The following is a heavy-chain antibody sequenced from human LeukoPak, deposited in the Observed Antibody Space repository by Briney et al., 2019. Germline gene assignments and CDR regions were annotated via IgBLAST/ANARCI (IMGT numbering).Heavy chain of an antibody. CDR3: ARGYCGGDCPRDDDAFDI. J-gene: IGHJ3*02. CDR1: GLXVSRNY. V-gene: IGHV3-66*01. Sequence: GGSLRLSCAASGLXVSRNYITWVREAPGKGLEWVSTIYSSGTTYYADSVKGRFAISRDSSKSTLYLQMNSLRADDTAVYYCARGYCGGDCPRDDDAFDIWGQGTTVTVSS. CDR2: IYSSGTT. D-gene: IGHD2-21*02.